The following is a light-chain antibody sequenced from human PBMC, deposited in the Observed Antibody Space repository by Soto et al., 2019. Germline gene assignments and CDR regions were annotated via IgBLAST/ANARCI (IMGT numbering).Light chain of an antibody. CDR1: GSSIGTNT. V-gene: IGLV1-44*01. CDR3: AAWDGSLNNVL. Sequence: QSVLTQPPSASGTPGQRVTISCSGSGSSIGTNTVNWYRQLPGTAPKLLIYGNNQRPSGVPDIFSGSKSGTSASLAISGLQSEDEADYYCAAWDGSLNNVLFGGGTKLTVL. CDR2: GNN. J-gene: IGLJ2*01.